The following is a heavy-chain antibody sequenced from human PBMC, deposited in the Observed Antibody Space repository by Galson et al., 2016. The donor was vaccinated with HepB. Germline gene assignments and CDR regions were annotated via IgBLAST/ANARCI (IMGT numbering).Heavy chain of an antibody. D-gene: IGHD1-1*01. CDR1: GFVFSNFG. J-gene: IGHJ5*02. CDR3: AKERLVRRIFDP. V-gene: IGHV3-23*01. Sequence: SLRLSCAASGFVFSNFGLSWVRQAPGKGPEWVASICTRRTTYYSDSVQGRFTNSRDNSNNTLYLQMNGLRAEDTAVYYCAKERLVRRIFDPWGQGTLLTGSS. CDR2: ICTRRTT.